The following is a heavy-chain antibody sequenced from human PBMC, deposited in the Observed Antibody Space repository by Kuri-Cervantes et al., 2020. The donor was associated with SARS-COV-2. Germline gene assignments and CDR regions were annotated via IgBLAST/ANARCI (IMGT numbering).Heavy chain of an antibody. J-gene: IGHJ6*03. V-gene: IGHV4-4*07. CDR1: GGSISSYY. CDR2: IYTSGST. CDR3: ARTYSSGWYYYHYMDV. Sequence: SETLSLTCTVSGGSISSYYWSWIRQPAGKGLEWIGRIYTSGSTNYNPSLKSRVTMSVDTSKNQFSLKLSSVTAADTAVYYCARTYSSGWYYYHYMDVWGKGTTVTVSS. D-gene: IGHD6-19*01.